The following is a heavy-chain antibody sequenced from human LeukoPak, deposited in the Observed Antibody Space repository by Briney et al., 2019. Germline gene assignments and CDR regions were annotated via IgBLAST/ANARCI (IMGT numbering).Heavy chain of an antibody. V-gene: IGHV3-30*02. J-gene: IGHJ4*02. CDR2: IRYDGSNK. CDR1: GFTFSSYG. Sequence: GGSLRLSCAASGFTFSSYGMHWVRQAPGKGLEWVAFIRYDGSNKYYADSVKGRFTISRDNSKNTLYLQMNSLRAEDMAVYYCAKEKYSYGTLDYWGQGTLVTVSS. D-gene: IGHD5-18*01. CDR3: AKEKYSYGTLDY.